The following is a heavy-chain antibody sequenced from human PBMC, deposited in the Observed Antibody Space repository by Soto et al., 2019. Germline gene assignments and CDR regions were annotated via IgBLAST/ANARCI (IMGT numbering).Heavy chain of an antibody. V-gene: IGHV5-10-1*01. D-gene: IGHD6-13*01. CDR3: ARSFDSSSTYGMDV. Sequence: PGESLKISCKGSGYTFTTYWITWLRQMPGKGLEWMGRIDPSDSYTKYSPSFQGHVIMSADKSISTAYLHWSSLKASDTAIYYCARSFDSSSTYGMDVWGQGTTVTVSS. J-gene: IGHJ6*02. CDR2: IDPSDSYT. CDR1: GYTFTTYW.